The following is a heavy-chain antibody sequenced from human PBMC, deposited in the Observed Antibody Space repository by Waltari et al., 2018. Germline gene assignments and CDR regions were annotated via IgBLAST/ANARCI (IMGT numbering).Heavy chain of an antibody. CDR1: YA. D-gene: IGHD2-2*02. J-gene: IGHJ5*02. Sequence: YAISWVRQAPGQGLEWMGGIIPIFGTANYAQKFQGRVTITADESTSTAYMELSSLRSEDTAVYYCARGGDCSSTSCYNSEYNWFDPWGQGTLVTVSS. V-gene: IGHV1-69*01. CDR2: IIPIFGTA. CDR3: ARGGDCSSTSCYNSEYNWFDP.